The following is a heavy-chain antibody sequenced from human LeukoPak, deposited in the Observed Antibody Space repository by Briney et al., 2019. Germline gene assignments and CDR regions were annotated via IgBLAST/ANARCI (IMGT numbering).Heavy chain of an antibody. J-gene: IGHJ4*02. Sequence: PGGSLRLSCAASGFTFSSYAMSWVRQAPGKGLEWVSAISGSGGSTYYADSVKGRFTISRDNAKNSLYLQMNSLRAEDTALYYCAKSGSIAVAGTGANYYFDYWGQGTLVTVSS. CDR3: AKSGSIAVAGTGANYYFDY. V-gene: IGHV3-23*01. D-gene: IGHD6-19*01. CDR2: ISGSGGST. CDR1: GFTFSSYA.